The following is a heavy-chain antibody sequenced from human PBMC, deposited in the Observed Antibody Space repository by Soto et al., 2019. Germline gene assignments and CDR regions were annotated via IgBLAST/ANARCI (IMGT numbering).Heavy chain of an antibody. D-gene: IGHD1-26*01. Sequence: PSETLSLTCTVSGGSISSYYWSWIRQPPGKGLEWIGYIYYSGSTNYNPSLMSRVTISVDASKNQFSLKLSSVTVADTAVYYCARLGATYDVFDIWGQGTMVTVSS. CDR3: ARLGATYDVFDI. V-gene: IGHV4-59*08. J-gene: IGHJ3*02. CDR1: GGSISSYY. CDR2: IYYSGST.